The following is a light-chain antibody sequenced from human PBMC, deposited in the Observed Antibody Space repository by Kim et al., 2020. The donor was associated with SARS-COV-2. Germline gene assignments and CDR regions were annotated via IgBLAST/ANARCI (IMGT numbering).Light chain of an antibody. CDR1: QSVSSS. Sequence: LSPGESATLSCRASQSVSSSLAWYQQKPGQAPRLLIYDASNRATGIPARFSGSGSGTDFTLTISSLEPEDFAVYYCQQRSNWPLTFGGGTKVDIK. CDR2: DAS. J-gene: IGKJ4*01. CDR3: QQRSNWPLT. V-gene: IGKV3-11*01.